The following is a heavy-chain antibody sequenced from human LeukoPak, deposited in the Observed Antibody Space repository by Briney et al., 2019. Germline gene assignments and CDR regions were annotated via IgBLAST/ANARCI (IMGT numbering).Heavy chain of an antibody. Sequence: GGSLRLSCAASGFTVSSNYMSWVRQAPGKGLEWVSVIYSGGSTYYADSVKGRFTISRDNSKNTLYLQMNSLRAEDTAVYYCARDLYGNSGKGDYWGQGTLVTVSS. CDR1: GFTVSSNY. J-gene: IGHJ4*02. CDR2: IYSGGST. V-gene: IGHV3-66*02. CDR3: ARDLYGNSGKGDY. D-gene: IGHD4-23*01.